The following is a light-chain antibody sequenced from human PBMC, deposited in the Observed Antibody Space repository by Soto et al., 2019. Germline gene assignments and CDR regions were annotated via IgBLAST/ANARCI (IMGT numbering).Light chain of an antibody. J-gene: IGKJ4*01. V-gene: IGKV1-5*03. CDR2: KAS. Sequence: IPVSRSPFTLSCSLGYRVAIPLRASQSIGSELAWYQQKPGKAPKLLIYKASSLESGVPSTFSGSGSGTEFSLTVSSLQPDDFATYYCLQYENYPLTFGGGTKVDIK. CDR3: LQYENYPLT. CDR1: QSIGSE.